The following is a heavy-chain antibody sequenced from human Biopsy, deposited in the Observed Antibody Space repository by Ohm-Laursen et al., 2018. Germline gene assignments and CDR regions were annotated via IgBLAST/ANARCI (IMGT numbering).Heavy chain of an antibody. CDR3: ATKLTGYFHH. J-gene: IGHJ1*01. V-gene: IGHV1-69*06. CDR2: NIPILGTG. Sequence: SSVKVSCKAPEGTFSNYGVNWVRQAPGQGLEWLGGNIPILGTGNYVQKFQDRVTVAADTSTSTATMELRSLRSDDTAVYYCATKLTGYFHHWGQGTLVIVSS. CDR1: EGTFSNYG. D-gene: IGHD3-9*01.